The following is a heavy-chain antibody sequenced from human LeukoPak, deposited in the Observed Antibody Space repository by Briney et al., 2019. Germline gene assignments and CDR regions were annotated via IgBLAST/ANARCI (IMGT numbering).Heavy chain of an antibody. CDR1: GYSFISFY. Sequence: ASVKVSCKTSGYSFISFYIHWKRKTPGPGLEWMGVINPSCGSTAYTQQFLGRDTMTRDTSTSTVYMELSSLRSEDTAVYYCARHSLFGTTPFDYWGQGTLVSVSS. J-gene: IGHJ4*02. D-gene: IGHD1-1*01. CDR2: INPSCGST. V-gene: IGHV1-46*01. CDR3: ARHSLFGTTPFDY.